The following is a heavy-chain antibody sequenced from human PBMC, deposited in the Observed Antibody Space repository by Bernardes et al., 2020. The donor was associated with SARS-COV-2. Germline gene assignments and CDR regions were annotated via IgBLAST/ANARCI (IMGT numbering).Heavy chain of an antibody. Sequence: SETLSLTCAVSGGSISSGGYSGSWIRQPPGKGLEWIGYLYHSGSTYYNPSLKSRVTISVDRSKNQFSLKLSSVTAADTAVYYCARGVDCSSTSCYSDWFDPWGQGTLVTVSS. D-gene: IGHD2-2*02. CDR2: LYHSGST. CDR1: GGSISSGGYS. J-gene: IGHJ5*02. CDR3: ARGVDCSSTSCYSDWFDP. V-gene: IGHV4-30-2*01.